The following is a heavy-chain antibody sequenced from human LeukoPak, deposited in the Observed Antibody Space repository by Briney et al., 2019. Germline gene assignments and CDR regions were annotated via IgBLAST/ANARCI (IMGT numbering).Heavy chain of an antibody. J-gene: IGHJ4*02. CDR2: ISGSGDST. V-gene: IGHV3-23*01. CDR3: AITIAVAGTGGFFDY. Sequence: GGSLRLSCAASGFTFSSHAMSWVRPAPGKGLEWVSAISGSGDSTYYADSVKGRFTISRDNSKDTLYLQMNSLRAEDTAVYYCAITIAVAGTGGFFDYWGQGTLVTVSS. D-gene: IGHD6-19*01. CDR1: GFTFSSHA.